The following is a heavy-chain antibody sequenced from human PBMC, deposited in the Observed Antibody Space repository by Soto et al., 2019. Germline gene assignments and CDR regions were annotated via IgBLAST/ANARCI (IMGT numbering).Heavy chain of an antibody. V-gene: IGHV3-33*05. D-gene: IGHD3-16*01. CDR1: GFTFRSYV. J-gene: IGHJ4*02. CDR3: ARWGTTGGLDV. CDR2: TSYDGSNN. Sequence: QVQLVESGGGVVQPGTSLRLSCVGSGFTFRSYVIHWVRQAPGKGLEWVALTSYDGSNNFYGDSVKGRFTISRHNSRNTVELHMVSLTFEDTALYYCARWGTTGGLDVWGQGTLVSVSS.